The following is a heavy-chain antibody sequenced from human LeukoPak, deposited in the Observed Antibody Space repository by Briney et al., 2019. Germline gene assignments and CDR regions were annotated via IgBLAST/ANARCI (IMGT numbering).Heavy chain of an antibody. CDR3: ARVATMVRGVIITFGY. CDR2: MNPNSGNT. CDR1: GYTFTSYD. V-gene: IGHV1-8*01. J-gene: IGHJ4*02. D-gene: IGHD3-10*01. Sequence: GASVTVSCTASGYTFTSYDINWVRQATGQGLEWMGWMNPNSGNTGYAQKFQGRVTMTRNTSISTAYMELSSLRSEDTAVYYCARVATMVRGVIITFGYWGQGTLVTVSS.